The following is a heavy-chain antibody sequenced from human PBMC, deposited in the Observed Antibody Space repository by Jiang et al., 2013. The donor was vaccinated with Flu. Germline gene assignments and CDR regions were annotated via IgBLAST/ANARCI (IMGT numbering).Heavy chain of an antibody. V-gene: IGHV1-69*01. D-gene: IGHD3-3*01. CDR2: IIPIFGTA. CDR1: GGTFSSYA. CDR3: ARVSDFWSGYSVHYYMDV. J-gene: IGHJ6*03. Sequence: EVKKPGSSVKVSCKASGGTFSSYAISWVRQAPGQGLEWMGGIIPIFGTANYAQKFQGRVTITADESTSTAYMELSSLRSEDTAVYYCARVSDFWSGYSVHYYMDVWGKGTTVTVSS.